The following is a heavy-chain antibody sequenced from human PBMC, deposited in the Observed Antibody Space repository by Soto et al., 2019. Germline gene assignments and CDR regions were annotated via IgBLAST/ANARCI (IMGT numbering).Heavy chain of an antibody. CDR1: GGTFSSYS. CDR2: VIPILNMA. Sequence: QVQLVQSGAEVKKPGSSVKVSCEASGGTFSSYSFSWVRQAPGQGLEWMGRVIPILNMANYAQRFQGRVTITADKYTSTVYMEMSSLRSDDTAVYYCARGGAVVVPGAVDRHNWFDPWGQGTLLTVSS. J-gene: IGHJ5*02. CDR3: ARGGAVVVPGAVDRHNWFDP. D-gene: IGHD2-2*01. V-gene: IGHV1-69*02.